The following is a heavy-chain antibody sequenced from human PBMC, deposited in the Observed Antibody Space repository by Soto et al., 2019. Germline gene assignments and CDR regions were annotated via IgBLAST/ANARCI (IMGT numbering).Heavy chain of an antibody. CDR2: ITSSSSYI. CDR1: GFTFSSHS. CDR3: AKDNAYYDFWSGYYPTPGHFDY. J-gene: IGHJ4*02. D-gene: IGHD3-3*01. Sequence: GGSLRLSCAASGFTFSSHSMNWVRQAPGKGLEWVSSITSSSSYINYADSVKGRFTISRDNSKNTLYLQMNSLRAEDTAVYYCAKDNAYYDFWSGYYPTPGHFDYWGQGTLVTVSS. V-gene: IGHV3-21*04.